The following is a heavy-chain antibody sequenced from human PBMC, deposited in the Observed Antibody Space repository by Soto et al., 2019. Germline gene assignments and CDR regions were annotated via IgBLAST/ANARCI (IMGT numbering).Heavy chain of an antibody. CDR1: GVTFSSYS. CDR3: ASLEDGDYYDSKAPVDY. Sequence: GGSLILSCAAAGVTFSSYSMNLVRPDPGKGLEWVSYISSSSSTIYYADSVKGRFTISRDNAKNSLYLQMNSLRAEDTAVYYCASLEDGDYYDSKAPVDYWGQGTLVTVSS. V-gene: IGHV3-48*01. D-gene: IGHD3-22*01. CDR2: ISSSSSTI. J-gene: IGHJ4*02.